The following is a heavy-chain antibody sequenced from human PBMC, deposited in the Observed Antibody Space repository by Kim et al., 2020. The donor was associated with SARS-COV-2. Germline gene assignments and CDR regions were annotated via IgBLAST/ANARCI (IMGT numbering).Heavy chain of an antibody. CDR1: SGSFTGHY. Sequence: SETLSLTCAVYSGSFTGHYWSWIRQPPGKGLEWIGEINHSGTTHHNPTLKSRVSMSVDTSKNQFSLRLTSVTAADTAIYYCARRPTGFDWWGRGTPGTVS. CDR2: INHSGTT. J-gene: IGHJ4*02. CDR3: ARRPTGFDW. V-gene: IGHV4-34*01.